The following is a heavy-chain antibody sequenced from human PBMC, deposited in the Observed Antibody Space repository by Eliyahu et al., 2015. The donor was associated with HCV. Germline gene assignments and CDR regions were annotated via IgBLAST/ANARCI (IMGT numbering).Heavy chain of an antibody. Sequence: EVQLVESGGGLVQPGRSLRLSCXASGFXFXXXAMHWXRQAPGKGLEWVSGISWNSGSIGYADSVKGRFTISRDNAKNSLYLQMNSLRAEDTALYYCAKGRGAQLGENYFDYWGQGTLVTVSS. V-gene: IGHV3-9*01. CDR2: ISWNSGSI. CDR3: AKGRGAQLGENYFDY. J-gene: IGHJ4*02. D-gene: IGHD3-10*01. CDR1: GFXFXXXA.